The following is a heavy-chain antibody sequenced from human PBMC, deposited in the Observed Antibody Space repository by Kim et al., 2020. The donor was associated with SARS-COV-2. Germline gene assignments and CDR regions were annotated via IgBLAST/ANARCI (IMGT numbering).Heavy chain of an antibody. CDR1: GFTFSSYG. D-gene: IGHD1-26*01. Sequence: GGSLRLSCAASGFTFSSYGMHWVRHAPGKGLEWLAVISYDGSNKYYADSLKGRFTISRDNSKNTLYLQMNSLRAEDTAVYYCAKDAHTYSGSYYYMDFWGKGTTVTVSS. J-gene: IGHJ6*03. CDR2: ISYDGSNK. V-gene: IGHV3-30*18. CDR3: AKDAHTYSGSYYYMDF.